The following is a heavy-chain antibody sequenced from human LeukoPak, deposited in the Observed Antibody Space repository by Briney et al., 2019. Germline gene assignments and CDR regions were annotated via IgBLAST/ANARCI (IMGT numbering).Heavy chain of an antibody. CDR2: ISSSSSTI. V-gene: IGHV3-48*01. CDR1: GFTFGSYS. D-gene: IGHD4-17*01. Sequence: GGSLRLSCAASGFTFGSYSMNWVRQAPGKGLEWVSYISSSSSTIYYADSVKGRFTISRDNAKNSLYLQMNSLRAEDTAVYYCARIALTTSYGGDYWGQGTLVTVSS. J-gene: IGHJ4*02. CDR3: ARIALTTSYGGDY.